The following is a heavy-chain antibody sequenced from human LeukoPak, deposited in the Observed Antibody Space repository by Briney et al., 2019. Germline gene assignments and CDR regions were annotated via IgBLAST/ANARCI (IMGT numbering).Heavy chain of an antibody. D-gene: IGHD3-10*01. CDR1: GYTFTSYY. V-gene: IGHV1-46*01. J-gene: IGHJ4*02. CDR2: INPSGGST. Sequence: ASVKVSCEASGYTFTSYYMHWVRQAPGQGLEWMGIINPSGGSTSYAQKFQGRVTTTRDTSTSTVYMELSSLRSEDTAVYYCARAEHYYGSGSYYLGYWGQGTLVTVSS. CDR3: ARAEHYYGSGSYYLGY.